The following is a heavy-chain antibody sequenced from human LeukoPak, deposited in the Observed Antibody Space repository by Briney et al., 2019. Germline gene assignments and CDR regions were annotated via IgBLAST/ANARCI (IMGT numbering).Heavy chain of an antibody. CDR2: IYYSGST. CDR1: GGSISTSGYY. CDR3: ARGPPSTYSSGWYDY. Sequence: SETLSLTCTVSGGSISTSGYYWAWIRQPPGKGLEWIGYIYYSGSTNYNPSLKSRVTISVDTSKNQFSLKLSSVTAADTAVYYCARGPPSTYSSGWYDYWGQGTLVTVSS. J-gene: IGHJ4*02. V-gene: IGHV4-61*08. D-gene: IGHD6-19*01.